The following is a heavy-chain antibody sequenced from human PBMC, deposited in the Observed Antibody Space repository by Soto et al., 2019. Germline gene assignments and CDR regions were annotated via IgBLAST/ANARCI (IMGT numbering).Heavy chain of an antibody. CDR1: RFTFSSYA. CDR2: ISGSGGST. CDR3: AKDLDGHDY. Sequence: EVQLLESGGGLVQPGGSLRLCYAASRFTFSSYAMSWVRQAPGKGLEWVSAISGSGGSTYYADSVKGRFTISRDNSKNTLYLQMNSLRAVDTAVYYCAKDLDGHDYWGQGTLVTVSS. V-gene: IGHV3-23*01. J-gene: IGHJ4*02.